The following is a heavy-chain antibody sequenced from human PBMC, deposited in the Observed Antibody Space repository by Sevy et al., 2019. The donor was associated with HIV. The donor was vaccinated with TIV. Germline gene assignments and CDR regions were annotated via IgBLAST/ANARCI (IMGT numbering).Heavy chain of an antibody. V-gene: IGHV2-5*02. CDR3: THNGRDSYYRGFV. Sequence: SGPTLVKPTQTLTLTCTLSGLSLNTRGVGVGWIRQPPGKALEWLALIYWDDITYYRPSLKSRLTITRDTSEVVVHTMTDMDPVDTATYYCTHNGRDSYYRGFVWGQGALVTVSS. CDR2: IYWDDIT. CDR1: GLSLNTRGVG. D-gene: IGHD3-10*01. J-gene: IGHJ4*02.